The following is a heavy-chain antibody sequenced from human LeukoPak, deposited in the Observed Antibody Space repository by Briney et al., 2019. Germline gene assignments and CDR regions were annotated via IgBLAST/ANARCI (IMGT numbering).Heavy chain of an antibody. CDR3: AIMVRGSFDY. Sequence: SETLSLTCAVYGGSFSGYYWSWIRQPPGKGLEWIGEINHSGSTNYNPSLKSRVTISVDTSKNQFSLKLSSVTAADAAVYYCAIMVRGSFDYWGQGTLVTVPS. CDR2: INHSGST. J-gene: IGHJ4*02. CDR1: GGSFSGYY. D-gene: IGHD3-10*01. V-gene: IGHV4-34*01.